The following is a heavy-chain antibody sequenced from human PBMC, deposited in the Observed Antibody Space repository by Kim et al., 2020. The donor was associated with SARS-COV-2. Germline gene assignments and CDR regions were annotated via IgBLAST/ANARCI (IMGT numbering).Heavy chain of an antibody. CDR3: AGGAGWLIDF. Sequence: SEENYVDSVECRFTISRDHAKNSLFLQMNSLRVEATAVYYCAGGAGWLIDFWGRGTLVTVSS. J-gene: IGHJ2*01. CDR2: SEE. V-gene: IGHV3-7*01. D-gene: IGHD6-19*01.